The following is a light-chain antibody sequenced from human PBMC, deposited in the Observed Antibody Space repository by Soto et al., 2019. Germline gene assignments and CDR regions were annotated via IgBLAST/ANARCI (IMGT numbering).Light chain of an antibody. Sequence: EIVLTQSPGTLSLSPGERATLSCRASQSINSRYLAWYQQKPGQAARLLIYGASSRATGLPDRFSGSGSGTDFTHTISRLEPEDFAVYYCQQFGSSPGFTFGPGTKVDIK. J-gene: IGKJ3*01. CDR3: QQFGSSPGFT. CDR1: QSINSRY. CDR2: GAS. V-gene: IGKV3-20*01.